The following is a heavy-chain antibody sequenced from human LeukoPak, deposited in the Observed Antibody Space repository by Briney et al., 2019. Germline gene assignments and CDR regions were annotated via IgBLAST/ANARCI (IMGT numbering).Heavy chain of an antibody. D-gene: IGHD2-21*02. V-gene: IGHV3-23*01. Sequence: GGSLRLSCAASGFTFSSYAMSWVRQAPGKGLEWVSVVSGSGDSTYYPDSVKGRFTISRDNSKNTLYLQMNSLRAEDTALYYCAKHLKSVVTGPLDFWGQGTLVTVSS. CDR2: VSGSGDST. CDR3: AKHLKSVVTGPLDF. CDR1: GFTFSSYA. J-gene: IGHJ4*02.